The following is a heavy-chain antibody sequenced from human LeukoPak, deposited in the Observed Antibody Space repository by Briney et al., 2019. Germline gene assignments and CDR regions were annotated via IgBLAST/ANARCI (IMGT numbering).Heavy chain of an antibody. J-gene: IGHJ4*02. CDR1: GGSISSYY. D-gene: IGHD2-15*01. V-gene: IGHV4-59*01. Sequence: SETLSLTCTVSGGSISSYYWSWIRQPPGKGLEWIGYIYYSGSTNYNPSLKSRVTISVDTSKNQFSLKLSSVTAADTAVYYCARDFSGSGHFDYWGQGTLVTVSS. CDR2: IYYSGST. CDR3: ARDFSGSGHFDY.